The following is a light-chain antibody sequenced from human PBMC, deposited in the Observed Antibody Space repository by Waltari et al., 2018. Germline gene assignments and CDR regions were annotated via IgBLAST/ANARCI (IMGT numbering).Light chain of an antibody. CDR1: SGHSNNI. CDR2: VNSDGSH. V-gene: IGLV4-69*01. CDR3: QTGGHGTWV. Sequence: QLVVTQSPSASASLGASVKLTCTLSSGHSNNIIAWLQQRPEKGPRYLMKVNSDGSHIRGVEIPDRFSGSSSGAERYLTISSLQSEDEADYYCQTGGHGTWVFGGGTKLTVL. J-gene: IGLJ3*02.